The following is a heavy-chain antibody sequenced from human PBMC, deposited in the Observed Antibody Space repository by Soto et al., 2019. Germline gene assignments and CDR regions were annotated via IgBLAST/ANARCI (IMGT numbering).Heavy chain of an antibody. D-gene: IGHD3-22*01. Sequence: QVQLVQSGTEVKKPGASVKVSCKASGYTFTSYGIHWVRQAPGQRLEWMGWINAANGDTKYSPKFQGRVTITRDTSASTAYMELSSLRSEDTAVYYCAREYYYEISGYYSLDYWGQGTLVTVSS. CDR2: INAANGDT. CDR3: AREYYYEISGYYSLDY. J-gene: IGHJ4*02. V-gene: IGHV1-3*01. CDR1: GYTFTSYG.